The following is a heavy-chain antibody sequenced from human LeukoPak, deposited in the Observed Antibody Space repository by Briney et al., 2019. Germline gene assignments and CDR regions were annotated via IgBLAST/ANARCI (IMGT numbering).Heavy chain of an antibody. CDR3: ASSVYAKTPYYYYGMDV. Sequence: PGGSLRLSCAASGFTFSTYSMNWVRQAPGKGLEWVSYISSSSSTIYYADSVKGRFTVSRDNAKNSLYLQMNSLRAEDTAVYYCASSVYAKTPYYYYGMDVWGQGTTVTVSS. CDR1: GFTFSTYS. J-gene: IGHJ6*02. V-gene: IGHV3-48*04. CDR2: ISSSSSTI. D-gene: IGHD2-8*01.